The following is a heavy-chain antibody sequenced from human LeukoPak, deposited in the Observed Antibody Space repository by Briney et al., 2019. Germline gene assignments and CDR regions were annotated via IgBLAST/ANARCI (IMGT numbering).Heavy chain of an antibody. V-gene: IGHV3-23*01. Sequence: GGSLRLSCAASGFTFSSYAMSWVRQAPGKGLEWVSAISGSGGSTYYADSVKGRFTISRDNSKNTLYLQMNSLRAEDTAVYYCAKASPGYYGSGGYLLLDYWGQGTLVTVSS. D-gene: IGHD3-10*01. CDR2: ISGSGGST. CDR3: AKASPGYYGSGGYLLLDY. CDR1: GFTFSSYA. J-gene: IGHJ4*02.